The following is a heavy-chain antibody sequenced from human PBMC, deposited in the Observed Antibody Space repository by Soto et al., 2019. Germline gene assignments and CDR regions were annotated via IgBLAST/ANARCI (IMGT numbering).Heavy chain of an antibody. J-gene: IGHJ6*03. CDR2: INHLGST. V-gene: IGHV4-34*01. CDR3: ARGGISHWAYFYYMDV. Sequence: SETLSLTCAVYGGSFSSYYYWTWIRQSPGKGLEWIGEINHLGSTNYNPSLKSRVTISEDTSKNQFSLTLNSVTAADTATYYCARGGISHWAYFYYMDVWDRGTTVTVSS. CDR1: GGSFSSYYY. D-gene: IGHD2-21*01.